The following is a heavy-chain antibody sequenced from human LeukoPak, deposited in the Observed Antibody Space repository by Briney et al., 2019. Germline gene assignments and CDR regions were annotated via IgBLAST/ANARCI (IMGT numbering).Heavy chain of an antibody. D-gene: IGHD2-2*01. Sequence: GGSLRLSCSASRFTFSSYGTHWVRQAPVKGLEWVAFIRYNGSNKYYADSVKGRFTISRDNSKNTLYLQMNSLRAEDTAVYYCARNAVPAAQIDYWGQGTLVTVSS. CDR3: ARNAVPAAQIDY. CDR2: IRYNGSNK. J-gene: IGHJ4*02. V-gene: IGHV3-30*02. CDR1: RFTFSSYG.